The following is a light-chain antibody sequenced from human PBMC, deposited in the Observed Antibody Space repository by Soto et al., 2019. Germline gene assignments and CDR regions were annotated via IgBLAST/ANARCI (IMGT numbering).Light chain of an antibody. CDR2: GAS. CDR3: QQYNNWPRT. J-gene: IGKJ1*01. CDR1: QSVSSN. Sequence: EILLTQSPGTLSLSPGERATLSWRASQSVSSNLAWYQQKTGQAPRILIYGASTRATGIPDRFSGSGSGTELTLTISRLQYEDFAVYYCQQYNNWPRTFGQGTKVDI. V-gene: IGKV3-15*01.